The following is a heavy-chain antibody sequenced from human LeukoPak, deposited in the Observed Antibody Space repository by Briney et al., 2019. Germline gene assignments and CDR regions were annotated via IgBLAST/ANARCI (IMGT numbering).Heavy chain of an antibody. CDR3: ARSVHNWNDYFGY. CDR1: GFTFSSYS. V-gene: IGHV4-59*01. J-gene: IGHJ4*02. D-gene: IGHD1-20*01. Sequence: GSLRLSCAASGFTFSSYSMNWVRQAPGKGLEWIGYIYYSGSTNYNPSLKSRVTISVDTSKNQFSLKLSSVTAADTAVYYCARSVHNWNDYFGYWGQGALVTVSS. CDR2: IYYSGST.